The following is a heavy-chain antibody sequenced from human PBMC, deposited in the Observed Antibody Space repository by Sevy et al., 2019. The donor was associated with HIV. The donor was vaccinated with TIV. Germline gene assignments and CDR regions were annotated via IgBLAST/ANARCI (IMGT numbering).Heavy chain of an antibody. CDR1: GFTFSDHY. J-gene: IGHJ4*02. CDR2: TRNKADSYTT. V-gene: IGHV3-72*01. CDR3: ATHAGIAAAGRVFDY. D-gene: IGHD6-13*01. Sequence: GGSLRLSCAASGFTFSDHYMEWVRQAPGKGLEWVGRTRNKADSYTTEYAASVKGRFTISRDDSKNSRYRQMNSLKTEDTAVYYCATHAGIAAAGRVFDYWGQGSLVTVSS.